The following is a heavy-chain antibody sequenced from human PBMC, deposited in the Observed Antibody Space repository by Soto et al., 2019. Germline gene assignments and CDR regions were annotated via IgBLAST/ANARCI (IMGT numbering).Heavy chain of an antibody. CDR1: GGSISSSSYY. D-gene: IGHD3-3*01. J-gene: IGHJ4*02. Sequence: KQSQTLSLPCTVSGGSISSSSYYWGWIRQPPGKGLEWIGSIYYSGSTYYNPSLKSRVTISVDTSKNQFSLKLSSVTAADTAVYYCARRDREDFWSGSFDYWGQGTLVTVSS. V-gene: IGHV4-39*01. CDR3: ARRDREDFWSGSFDY. CDR2: IYYSGST.